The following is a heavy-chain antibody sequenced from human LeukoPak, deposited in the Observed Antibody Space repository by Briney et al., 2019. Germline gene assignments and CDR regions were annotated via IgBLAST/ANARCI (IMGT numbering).Heavy chain of an antibody. J-gene: IGHJ6*03. D-gene: IGHD1-26*01. CDR1: GFTFDDYG. CDR3: ARGYSGSYYYYMDV. Sequence: GGSLRLSCAASGFTFDDYGMSWVCQAPGKGLEWVSGINWNGGSTGYADSVKGRFTISRDNAKNSLYLQMNSLRAEDTALYYCARGYSGSYYYYMDVWGKGTTVTVSS. V-gene: IGHV3-20*04. CDR2: INWNGGST.